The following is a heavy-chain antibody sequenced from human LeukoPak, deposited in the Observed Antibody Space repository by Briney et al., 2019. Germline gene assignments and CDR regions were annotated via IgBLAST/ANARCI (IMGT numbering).Heavy chain of an antibody. D-gene: IGHD1-1*01. J-gene: IGHJ4*02. Sequence: GGSLRLSCAASGXTFTSIAMTWVRQAPGKGLEWVSTIRGTGDSTHYADSVKGRFIISRDKSKNMLYLQMNGLRAEDTAIYYCAKGQELDDGVFDSWGQGTLVTVSS. CDR1: GXTFTSIA. CDR3: AKGQELDDGVFDS. V-gene: IGHV3-23*01. CDR2: IRGTGDST.